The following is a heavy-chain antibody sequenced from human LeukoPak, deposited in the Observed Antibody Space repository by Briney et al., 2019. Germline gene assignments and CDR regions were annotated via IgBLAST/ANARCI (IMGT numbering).Heavy chain of an antibody. J-gene: IGHJ4*02. Sequence: SETLSLTCPVSGGSISSSSYYWGWIRQPPGKGLEWIGSIYYSGSTYYNPSLKSRVTISVDTSKNQFSLKLSSVTAADTAVYYCARLPLKYSSSTRTDYWGQGTLVTVSS. CDR2: IYYSGST. D-gene: IGHD6-6*01. CDR3: ARLPLKYSSSTRTDY. CDR1: GGSISSSSYY. V-gene: IGHV4-39*01.